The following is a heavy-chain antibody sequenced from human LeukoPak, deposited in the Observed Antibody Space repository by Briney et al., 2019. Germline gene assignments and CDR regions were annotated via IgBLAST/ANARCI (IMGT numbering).Heavy chain of an antibody. D-gene: IGHD2-15*01. V-gene: IGHV1-69*13. CDR3: AREYRRGYCSGGSCLRGVDP. Sequence: SVKVSCKAAGGTYSSYAISWVRQAPGQGLEWMGGIIPIFGTANYAQKFQGRVTITADESTSTAYMELSSLRSEDTAVYYCAREYRRGYCSGGSCLRGVDPWGQGTLVTVSS. J-gene: IGHJ5*02. CDR2: IIPIFGTA. CDR1: GGTYSSYA.